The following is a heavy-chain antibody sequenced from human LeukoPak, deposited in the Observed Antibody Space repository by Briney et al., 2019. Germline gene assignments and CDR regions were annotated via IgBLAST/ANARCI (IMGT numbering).Heavy chain of an antibody. J-gene: IGHJ6*03. D-gene: IGHD3-9*01. CDR1: GGTFSSYA. V-gene: IGHV1-69*13. Sequence: ASVKVSCKASGGTFSSYAISWVRQAPGQGLEWMGGIIPIFGTANYAQKFQGRVTITADESTSTAYMELSSLRSEDTAVYYCARGRGTISLDYYYYMDVWGKGTTVTVSS. CDR2: IIPIFGTA. CDR3: ARGRGTISLDYYYYMDV.